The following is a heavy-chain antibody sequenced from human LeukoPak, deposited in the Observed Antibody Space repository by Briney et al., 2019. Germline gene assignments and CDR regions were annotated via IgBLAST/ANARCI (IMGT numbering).Heavy chain of an antibody. V-gene: IGHV3-48*03. D-gene: IGHD1-1*01. Sequence: GGSLRLSCAASGFTFSSYEMKWVRQAPGEGLEWISYISGSGSTIYYADSVKGRFTISRDNAKNSLYLQMNSLRVDDTAVYYCARNWNGADYWGRGTLVTVSS. CDR3: ARNWNGADY. CDR1: GFTFSSYE. J-gene: IGHJ4*02. CDR2: ISGSGSTI.